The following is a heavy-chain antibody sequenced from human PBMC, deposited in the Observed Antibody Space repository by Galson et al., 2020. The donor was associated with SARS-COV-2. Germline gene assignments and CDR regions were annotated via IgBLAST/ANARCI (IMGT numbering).Heavy chain of an antibody. CDR3: ARAARRNYYFLMDV. CDR1: GASMSDYY. D-gene: IGHD4-4*01. Sequence: SETLSLTCSVSGASMSDYYWTWIRQSPAKGLESIGYLHYTGSASYNPSLKSRVSIFLDTSENQFSLRLGSVTAADTAVYYCARAARRNYYFLMDVWGRGTTVIVSS. V-gene: IGHV4-59*08. CDR2: LHYTGSA. J-gene: IGHJ6*03.